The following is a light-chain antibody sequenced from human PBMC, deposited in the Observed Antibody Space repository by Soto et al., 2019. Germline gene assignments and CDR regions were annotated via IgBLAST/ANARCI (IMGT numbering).Light chain of an antibody. V-gene: IGKV3-20*01. CDR2: GAS. Sequence: EIVLTQSPGTLSLSPGGRATLSCRASQSVSSSFLAWYQQKPGQAPRLLIYGASNRATGIPDRFSGSGSGTDFTLTISRLEPEDFAVYYCQQYGGSPRLTFGQGTKVEIK. J-gene: IGKJ1*01. CDR3: QQYGGSPRLT. CDR1: QSVSSSF.